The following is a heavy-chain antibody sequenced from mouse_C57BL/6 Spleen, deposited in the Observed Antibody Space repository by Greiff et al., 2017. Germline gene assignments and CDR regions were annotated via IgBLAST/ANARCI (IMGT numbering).Heavy chain of an antibody. CDR3: ARETGLCHFDY. V-gene: IGHV1-80*01. J-gene: IGHJ2*01. CDR2: IYPGDGDT. D-gene: IGHD2-2*01. Sequence: VQLQQSGAELVKPGASVKISCKASGYAFSSYWMNWVKQRPGKGLEWIGQIYPGDGDTNYNGKFKGKATLTAEKSSSTAYMQLSSLTSEDSAVYFGARETGLCHFDYWGQGTTLTVSS. CDR1: GYAFSSYW.